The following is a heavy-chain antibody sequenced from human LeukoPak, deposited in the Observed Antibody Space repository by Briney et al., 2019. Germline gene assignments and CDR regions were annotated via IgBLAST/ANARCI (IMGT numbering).Heavy chain of an antibody. D-gene: IGHD5-24*01. V-gene: IGHV4-59*08. CDR1: GGSISSYY. CDR3: ARHREMDSYEAFDM. J-gene: IGHJ3*02. CDR2: IVYSGST. Sequence: SETLSLTCTVSGGSISSYYWSWIRQPPGQGLEWIGFIVYSGSTNYNPSLKSRVTISIDTSNNQLSLKLSSVTAANTAVYYCARHREMDSYEAFDMWGQGTMVTVSS.